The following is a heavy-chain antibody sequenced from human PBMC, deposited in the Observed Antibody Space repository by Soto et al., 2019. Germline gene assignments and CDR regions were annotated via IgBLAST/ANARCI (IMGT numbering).Heavy chain of an antibody. CDR1: GFTFSNAW. CDR2: IKSKTDGGTT. D-gene: IGHD1-7*01. J-gene: IGHJ4*02. Sequence: EVQLVESGGGLVKPGGSLRLSCAASGFTFSNAWMSWVRQAPGKGLEWVGRIKSKTDGGTTDYAAPVKGRFTISRDDSKNTLYLQMNSLKTEDTAVYYCTTRTGTTLSLYDYWGQGTLVTVSS. V-gene: IGHV3-15*07. CDR3: TTRTGTTLSLYDY.